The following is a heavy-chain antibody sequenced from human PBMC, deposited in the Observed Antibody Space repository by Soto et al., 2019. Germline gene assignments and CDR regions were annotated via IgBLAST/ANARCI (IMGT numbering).Heavy chain of an antibody. CDR2: ISGTGSAT. V-gene: IGHV3-23*01. CDR3: AKDRALPWFPESSDAFDM. D-gene: IGHD3-10*01. CDR1: GFIFSDYA. Sequence: EVQLLESGGGLVQPGGSLRLSCAASGFIFSDYAMSWVRQAQGKGLEWVASISGTGSATHHADSVKGRFIISRDNSKNTVYLQMNSLRPDDTAKYYCAKDRALPWFPESSDAFDMWGQGSMVTVSS. J-gene: IGHJ3*02.